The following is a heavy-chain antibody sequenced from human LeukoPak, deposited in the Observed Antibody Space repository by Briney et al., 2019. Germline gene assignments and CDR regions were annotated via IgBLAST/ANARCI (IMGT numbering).Heavy chain of an antibody. V-gene: IGHV4-59*01. J-gene: IGHJ3*02. CDR2: IYYSGST. Sequence: SETLSLTCTVSGGSISSYYWSWIRQPPGKGLEWIGYIYYSGSTNYNPSLKSRVTISVDTSKNQFSLKLSSVTAAETAVYYYARESNLFGVADDAFDIWGQGTMVTVSS. D-gene: IGHD3-3*01. CDR1: GGSISSYY. CDR3: ARESNLFGVADDAFDI.